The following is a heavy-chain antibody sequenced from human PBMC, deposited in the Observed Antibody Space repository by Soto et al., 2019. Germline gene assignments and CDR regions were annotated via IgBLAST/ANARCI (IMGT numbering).Heavy chain of an antibody. D-gene: IGHD3-10*01. CDR3: AKEDSGFSGYMDV. Sequence: EVQLVESGGGLVQPGRSLRLSCIASGFNFNEHDMHWVRQAPGKGLEWVSGITWHSDGMGYADSVKGRFTISRDNAKNSLYLQMNSLRVEDTALYYCAKEDSGFSGYMDVWGKGTTVTVSS. V-gene: IGHV3-9*01. CDR1: GFNFNEHD. CDR2: ITWHSDGM. J-gene: IGHJ6*03.